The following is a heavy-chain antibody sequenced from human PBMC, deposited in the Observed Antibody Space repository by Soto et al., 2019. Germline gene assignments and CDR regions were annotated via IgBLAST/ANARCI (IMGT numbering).Heavy chain of an antibody. V-gene: IGHV3-23*01. Sequence: EVQLLESGGGLVQPGGSLRLSCAASGFSFSNYAMNWVRQAPGKGLEWVSGISGGGGGTYYADPVKGRFIISRDNSKPTVYLRMDGLRVEDTAYYYCAEGTIAYRETFNFDSWGKGTLATFSS. CDR1: GFSFSNYA. CDR3: AEGTIAYRETFNFDS. J-gene: IGHJ4*02. D-gene: IGHD2-2*01. CDR2: ISGGGGGT.